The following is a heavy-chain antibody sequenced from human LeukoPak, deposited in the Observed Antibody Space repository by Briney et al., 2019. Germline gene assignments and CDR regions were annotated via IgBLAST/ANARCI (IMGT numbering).Heavy chain of an antibody. J-gene: IGHJ4*02. CDR3: AKQSAGSAAWYSLHYDF. Sequence: GGSLRLSCAASGFTFSSYAMTWVRQAPGGGLEWVSSVYGGGGGTYYADSVKGRFTISRDNSKDTLYLQMNGLRAEDTAVYFCAKQSAGSAAWYSLHYDFWGQGTLVTVSS. CDR1: GFTFSSYA. V-gene: IGHV3-23*01. D-gene: IGHD6-13*01. CDR2: VYGGGGGT.